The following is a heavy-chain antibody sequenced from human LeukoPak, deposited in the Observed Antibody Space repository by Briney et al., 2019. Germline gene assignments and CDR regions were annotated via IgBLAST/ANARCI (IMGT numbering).Heavy chain of an antibody. CDR1: GFTFSSYT. J-gene: IGHJ4*02. V-gene: IGHV3-30*04. CDR3: ARADYYDSSGYYF. Sequence: GGSLRLSCAASGFTFSSYTMHWVRQPRGKGLEWVALISYDGSNQYYADSVKGRFTVSRDNSKNTLYVQMNSLRGDDTAVYYCARADYYDSSGYYFWGQGTLVTVSS. D-gene: IGHD3-22*01. CDR2: ISYDGSNQ.